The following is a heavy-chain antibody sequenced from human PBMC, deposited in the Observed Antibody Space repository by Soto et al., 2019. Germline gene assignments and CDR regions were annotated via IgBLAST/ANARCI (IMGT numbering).Heavy chain of an antibody. CDR1: GGSFSGYY. CDR3: ASSTIFGVVDNFDY. J-gene: IGHJ4*02. V-gene: IGHV4-34*01. CDR2: IYYSGST. D-gene: IGHD3-3*01. Sequence: SETLSLTCAVYGGSFSGYYWSWIRQPPGKGLEWIGSIYYSGSTYYNPSLKGRVIISVDTSRDQFSLKLSSVTAADTAVYYCASSTIFGVVDNFDYWGQGTLVTVSS.